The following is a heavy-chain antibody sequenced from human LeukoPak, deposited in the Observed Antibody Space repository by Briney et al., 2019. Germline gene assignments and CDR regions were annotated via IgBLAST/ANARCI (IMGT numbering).Heavy chain of an antibody. V-gene: IGHV4-61*02. D-gene: IGHD3-22*01. CDR1: GDSISSGDYY. CDR3: ARTYYYDSSGYFGTNWYFDL. Sequence: PSETLSLTCTVSGDSISSGDYYWSWIRQPAGKGLEWIGRISSSGSTNYNPSLKSRVTISVDTSKNQFSLKLSSVTAADTAVYFCARTYYYDSSGYFGTNWYFDLWGRGTLVTVSS. J-gene: IGHJ2*01. CDR2: ISSSGST.